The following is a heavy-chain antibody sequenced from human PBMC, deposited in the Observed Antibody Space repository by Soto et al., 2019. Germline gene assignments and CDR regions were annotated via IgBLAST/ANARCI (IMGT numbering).Heavy chain of an antibody. CDR2: ISSTTNYI. Sequence: SLRLSCAASGFLFTRYSMNWVRQAPGKGLEWVSSISSTTNYICYGDSMKGRFTISRDNAKNSLYLEMNRLRAEDTAVYYCARESEDLTSNFDYWGQGTLVTVSS. J-gene: IGHJ4*02. CDR1: GFLFTRYS. CDR3: ARESEDLTSNFDY. V-gene: IGHV3-21*06.